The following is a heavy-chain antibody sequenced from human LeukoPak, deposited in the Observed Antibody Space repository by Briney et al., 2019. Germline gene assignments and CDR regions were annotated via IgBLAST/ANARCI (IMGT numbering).Heavy chain of an antibody. CDR2: ISSSGSTI. J-gene: IGHJ4*02. CDR3: ARGHSCSGGSCFFDY. V-gene: IGHV3-48*03. CDR1: RFTFSSYE. D-gene: IGHD2-15*01. Sequence: GGSLRLSCAASRFTFSSYEMNWVSQAPGKGLEWVSYISSSGSTIYYADSVKGRFTISRDNAKDSLYLQMNSLRAEDTAVYYCARGHSCSGGSCFFDYWGQGTLVTVSS.